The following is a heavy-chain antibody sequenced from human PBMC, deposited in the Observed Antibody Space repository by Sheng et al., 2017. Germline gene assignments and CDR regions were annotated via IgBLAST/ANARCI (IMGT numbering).Heavy chain of an antibody. J-gene: IGHJ6*03. V-gene: IGHV1-69*04. CDR1: GGTFSSYA. D-gene: IGHD3-9*01. Sequence: QVQLVQSGAEVKKPGSSVKVSCKASGGTFSSYAISWVRQAPGQGLEWMGGIIPILGIANYAQKFQGRVTITADKSTSTAYMELSSLRSEDTAVYYCARGPHTEILTGYYYYMDVWGKGTTVTVSS. CDR3: ARGPHTEILTGYYYYMDV. CDR2: IIPILGIA.